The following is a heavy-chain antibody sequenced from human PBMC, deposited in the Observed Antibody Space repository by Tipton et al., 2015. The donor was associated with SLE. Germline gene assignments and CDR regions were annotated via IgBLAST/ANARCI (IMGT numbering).Heavy chain of an antibody. CDR1: GGSFSGYY. V-gene: IGHV4-34*01. CDR2: INHSGST. CDR3: ARALSSGWYYY. Sequence: TLSLTCAVYGGSFSGYYWSWIRQPPGKGLEWIGEINHSGSTNYNPSLKSRVTISVDTSKNQFSLKLSSVTAADTAVYYCARALSSGWYYYWGQGTLVTVSP. D-gene: IGHD6-19*01. J-gene: IGHJ4*02.